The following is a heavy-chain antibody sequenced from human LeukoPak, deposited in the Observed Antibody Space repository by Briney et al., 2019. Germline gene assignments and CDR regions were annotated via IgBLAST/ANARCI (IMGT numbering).Heavy chain of an antibody. CDR3: AKSLVVVNDPPDY. Sequence: PGGSLRLSCAASGFTFSTCWMTWVRQAPGKGLEWVANIKQDGSERYYVDPVKGRFTISRDNAKSSLYLQMNSLRAEDTAVYYCAKSLVVVNDPPDYWGQGTLVTVSS. CDR2: IKQDGSER. J-gene: IGHJ4*02. D-gene: IGHD2-21*01. CDR1: GFTFSTCW. V-gene: IGHV3-7*01.